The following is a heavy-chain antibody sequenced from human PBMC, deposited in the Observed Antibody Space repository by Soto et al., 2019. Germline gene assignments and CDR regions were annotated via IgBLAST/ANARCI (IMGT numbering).Heavy chain of an antibody. V-gene: IGHV3-30-3*01. CDR3: ARAPTLRRRYYFDY. Sequence: QPGGSLRLSCAASGFTFSSYAMHWVRQAPGKGLEWVAVISYDGSNKYYADSVKGRFTISRDNSKNTLYLQMNSLRAEDTAVYYCARAPTLRRRYYFDYCGQGTLVTVSS. J-gene: IGHJ4*02. CDR2: ISYDGSNK. CDR1: GFTFSSYA. D-gene: IGHD3-16*01.